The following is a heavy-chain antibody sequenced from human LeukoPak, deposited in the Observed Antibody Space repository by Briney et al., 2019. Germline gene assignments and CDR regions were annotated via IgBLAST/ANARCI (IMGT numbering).Heavy chain of an antibody. CDR2: IFAGDSDT. CDR3: ARRVDSGFSFDF. V-gene: IGHV5-51*01. J-gene: IGHJ4*02. D-gene: IGHD3-22*01. CDR1: GYXFTNYW. Sequence: GESLKISCNGSGYXFTNYWIAWVRQMPGKGLEWMGIIFAGDSDTRYSLSFQGQVTISADRSISTAYLQWSSLKASHTAMYYCARRVDSGFSFDFWGQGTLVTVSS.